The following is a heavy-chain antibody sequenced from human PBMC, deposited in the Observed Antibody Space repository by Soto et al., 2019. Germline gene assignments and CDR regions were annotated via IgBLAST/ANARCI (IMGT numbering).Heavy chain of an antibody. CDR2: ISSSGGST. D-gene: IGHD2-15*01. Sequence: WVSLRLSCSASGLTFSSNAMSWVRQAPGKGLEWVSGISSSGGSTYYADSVKGRFTISRDNSKNMLYLQMNNLRAEDTAVYYCAKSQGGSYFDYWGKGPLVTDSS. V-gene: IGHV3-23*01. J-gene: IGHJ4*02. CDR3: AKSQGGSYFDY. CDR1: GLTFSSNA.